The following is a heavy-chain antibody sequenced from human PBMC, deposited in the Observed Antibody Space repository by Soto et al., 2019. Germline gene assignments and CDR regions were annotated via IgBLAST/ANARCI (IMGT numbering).Heavy chain of an antibody. Sequence: QLQLQESGSGLVKPSQTLSLTCAVSGGSISSGGYSWSWIRQPPGKGREWIGYIYHRGSTYYNPSLKSRVTISVDRSKNQFSLKLSSVTAADTAVYYCASSATTVTDYCIDVWGQGTTVTVSS. V-gene: IGHV4-30-2*01. D-gene: IGHD4-17*01. CDR2: IYHRGST. J-gene: IGHJ6*02. CDR3: ASSATTVTDYCIDV. CDR1: GGSISSGGYS.